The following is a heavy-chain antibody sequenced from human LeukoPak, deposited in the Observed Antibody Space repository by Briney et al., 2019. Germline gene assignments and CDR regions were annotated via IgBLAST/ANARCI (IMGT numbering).Heavy chain of an antibody. J-gene: IGHJ3*02. CDR1: GYSFTSYW. V-gene: IGHV5-51*01. Sequence: GESLKISCKGSGYSFTSYWIGWVRQMPGKGLEWMGIIYPGDSDTRYSPSFRGQVTISADKSVSTAYLQWSSLKASDTAMYYCARCSSSWYNLDAFDIWGQGTMVTVSS. CDR3: ARCSSSWYNLDAFDI. D-gene: IGHD6-13*01. CDR2: IYPGDSDT.